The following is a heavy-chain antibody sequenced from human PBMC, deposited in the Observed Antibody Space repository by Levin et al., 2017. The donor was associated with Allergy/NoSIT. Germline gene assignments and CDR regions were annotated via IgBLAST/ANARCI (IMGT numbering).Heavy chain of an antibody. J-gene: IGHJ4*02. CDR1: GFTLSSYS. CDR2: INPSSAII. CDR3: ARDRGFGDYDFYY. V-gene: IGHV3-21*01. D-gene: IGHD4-17*01. Sequence: GESLKISCSASGFTLSSYSMNWVRQAPGKGLEWVSSINPSSAIIHYADSVKGRFTVSRDNAKNSLYLQMNGLRTEDTAVYYCARDRGFGDYDFYYWGQGTLVTVSS.